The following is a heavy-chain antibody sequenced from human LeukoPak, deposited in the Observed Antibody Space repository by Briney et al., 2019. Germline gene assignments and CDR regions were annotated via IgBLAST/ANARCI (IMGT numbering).Heavy chain of an antibody. CDR2: ISAYNGNT. Sequence: GASVKVSCKASGYTFSIYGISWVRQAPGQGLEWMGRISAYNGNTNYAQKLQGRVTLTTDTSTSTAYMELRSLRSDDTAVYYCSRGRGSYSRDDYYYYYMDVWGKGTTVTVSS. D-gene: IGHD1-26*01. CDR3: SRGRGSYSRDDYYYYYMDV. CDR1: GYTFSIYG. V-gene: IGHV1-18*01. J-gene: IGHJ6*03.